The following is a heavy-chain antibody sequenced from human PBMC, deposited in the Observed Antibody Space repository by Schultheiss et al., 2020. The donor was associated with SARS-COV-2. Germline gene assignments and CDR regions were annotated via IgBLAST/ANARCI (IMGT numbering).Heavy chain of an antibody. V-gene: IGHV3-7*01. CDR3: ARDNEGGSPLYSSSGTLDWHSSPPYY. Sequence: GESLKISCAASGFTFSSYAMHWVCQPPEKGLEWVANIKQDGSEIYYVDSVKGRFTISRDNAKNSLDMQMNSLRVEDTAVYYCARDNEGGSPLYSSSGTLDWHSSPPYYWGQGTLVTVSS. CDR2: IKQDGSEI. CDR1: GFTFSSYA. J-gene: IGHJ4*02. D-gene: IGHD6-19*01.